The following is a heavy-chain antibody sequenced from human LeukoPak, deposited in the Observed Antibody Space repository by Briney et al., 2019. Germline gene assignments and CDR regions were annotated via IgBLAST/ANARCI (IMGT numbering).Heavy chain of an antibody. V-gene: IGHV1-18*01. D-gene: IGHD3-22*01. CDR2: ISTYNGNT. CDR1: GYRFTNYG. CDR3: AGVHYYYDSSGYSFGDLRY. Sequence: ASVKVSCKASGYRFTNYGIGWVRQAPGQGLEWMGWISTYNGNTNYAQKLQGRVTMTTDTSTSTAYMEMRSLRSDDTAMYYCAGVHYYYDSSGYSFGDLRYWGQGTLVTVSS. J-gene: IGHJ4*02.